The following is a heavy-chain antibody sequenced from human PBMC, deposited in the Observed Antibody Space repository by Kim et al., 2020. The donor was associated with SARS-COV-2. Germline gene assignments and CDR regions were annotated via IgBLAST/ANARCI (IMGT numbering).Heavy chain of an antibody. J-gene: IGHJ6*02. CDR3: AKDLAALTPDVGGYYYGLDV. CDR1: EFTFSGYA. CDR2: ISYDGRSK. V-gene: IGHV3-30*04. Sequence: GGSLRLSCAASEFTFSGYAMHWVRQAPGKGLEWVAVISYDGRSKYYADSVKGRFTMSRDNSKNSLYLQMNSLRAEDTAVYYCAKDLAALTPDVGGYYYGLDVWGQGTTVTVSS. D-gene: IGHD7-27*01.